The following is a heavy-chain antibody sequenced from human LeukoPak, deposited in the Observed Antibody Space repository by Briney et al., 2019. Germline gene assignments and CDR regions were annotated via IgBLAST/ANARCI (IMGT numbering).Heavy chain of an antibody. J-gene: IGHJ5*02. V-gene: IGHV3-74*03. CDR3: VRSVAVTFDP. CDR2: INTDGTTT. CDR1: GFTFSNYW. D-gene: IGHD6-19*01. Sequence: PGGSLRLSCAASGFTFSNYWMHWVRHAPGKGLAWVSCINTDGTTTKYAGSVKGRFNISRDNARNTLFLQMNSLRAEDTAVYYCVRSVAVTFDPWGQGTLVTVSS.